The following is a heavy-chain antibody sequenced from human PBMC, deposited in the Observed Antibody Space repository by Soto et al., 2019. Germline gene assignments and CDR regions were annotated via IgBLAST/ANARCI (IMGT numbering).Heavy chain of an antibody. CDR3: AADVPSQGRGEFDY. V-gene: IGHV3-15*07. CDR2: IKSKVDGETT. CDR1: GFTFSSAW. Sequence: EVQLVVSGGGLVKSGGSLRVSCAASGFTFSSAWMTWVRQAPGKGLEWVGRIKSKVDGETTDYAAPVKGRLTISRDDSESTLYLQMNSLKSEDTAVYYCAADVPSQGRGEFDYWGQGILVTVSS. J-gene: IGHJ4*02.